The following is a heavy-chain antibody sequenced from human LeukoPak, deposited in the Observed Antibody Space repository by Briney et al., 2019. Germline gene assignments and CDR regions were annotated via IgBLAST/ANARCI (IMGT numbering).Heavy chain of an antibody. CDR2: FDPEDGET. CDR3: ARDNSVGDIAWWFDP. CDR1: GYTLTELS. J-gene: IGHJ5*02. Sequence: ASVKVSCKVSGYTLTELSMHWVRQAPGKGLEWMGGFDPEDGETIYAQKFQGRVTMTRDMSTSTDYMELSSLRSEDTAVYYCARDNSVGDIAWWFDPWGQGTLVTVSS. D-gene: IGHD3-10*01. V-gene: IGHV1-24*01.